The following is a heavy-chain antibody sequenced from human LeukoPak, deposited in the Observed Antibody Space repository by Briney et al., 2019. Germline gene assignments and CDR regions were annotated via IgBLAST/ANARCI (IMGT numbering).Heavy chain of an antibody. CDR2: IKQDGSEK. Sequence: GGSLRLCCAASGFTFSHYWMNWVRQAPGKGLEWVANIKQDGSEKYYVDSVKGRFTISRDNAKNSLYLQMDSLRAEDTAVYYCARRPALDVWGQGTTVTVSS. J-gene: IGHJ6*02. CDR3: ARRPALDV. V-gene: IGHV3-7*01. CDR1: GFTFSHYW. D-gene: IGHD6-6*01.